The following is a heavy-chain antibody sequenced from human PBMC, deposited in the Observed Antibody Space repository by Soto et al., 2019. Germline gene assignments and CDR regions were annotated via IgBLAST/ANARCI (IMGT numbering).Heavy chain of an antibody. J-gene: IGHJ4*02. CDR3: ARGGGSDSFDY. CDR1: GASISYGNYA. D-gene: IGHD1-26*01. V-gene: IGHV4-30-2*01. CDR2: INHLETT. Sequence: QLQLHESGSGLVKPSQTLSLTCTVSGASISYGNYAWSWIRQTPGKGMEWIGYINHLETTFYNPSFESRLTLSIDRAKNQFYLNLNSMSAADRAVYFCARGGGSDSFDYWGQGILVTVSS.